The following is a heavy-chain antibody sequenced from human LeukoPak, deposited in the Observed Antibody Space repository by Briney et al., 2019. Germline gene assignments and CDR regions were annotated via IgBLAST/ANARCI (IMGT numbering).Heavy chain of an antibody. Sequence: GGSLRLSCAASGFTFSSYSMNWVRQAPGKGLERVSSISSSSSYIYYADSVKGRFTISRDNAKNSLYLQMNSLRTEDTAVYYCATSCGGSCYSGDYWGQGTLVTVSS. CDR1: GFTFSSYS. J-gene: IGHJ4*02. V-gene: IGHV3-21*01. CDR2: ISSSSSYI. D-gene: IGHD2-15*01. CDR3: ATSCGGSCYSGDY.